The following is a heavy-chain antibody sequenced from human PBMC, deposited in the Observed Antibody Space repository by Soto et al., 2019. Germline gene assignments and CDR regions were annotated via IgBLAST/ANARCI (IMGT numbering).Heavy chain of an antibody. Sequence: PSETLSLICTVSGGSISSYYWSWIRQPPGKGLEWIGYIYYSGFTNHNPSLKSRVTISVDTSKNQFSLKLSSVTAADTAVYYCARDLTALDYWGQGTLVTVSS. CDR2: IYYSGFT. V-gene: IGHV4-59*01. J-gene: IGHJ4*02. CDR3: ARDLTALDY. CDR1: GGSISSYY.